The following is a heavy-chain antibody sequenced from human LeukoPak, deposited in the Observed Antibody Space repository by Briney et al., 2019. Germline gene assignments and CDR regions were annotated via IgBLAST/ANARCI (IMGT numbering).Heavy chain of an antibody. J-gene: IGHJ4*02. CDR2: VYTSGSA. Sequence: SETLSLTCTVSGTSISNAEYYWTWIRQPAGKGLEWIGRVYTSGSANSNPSLKSRVTISLDTSKNQFSLNLKSVTAADTAVYYCVRDSPVRYFDWCIDYWGRGMLVTVSS. CDR1: GTSISNAEYY. CDR3: VRDSPVRYFDWCIDY. D-gene: IGHD3-9*01. V-gene: IGHV4-61*02.